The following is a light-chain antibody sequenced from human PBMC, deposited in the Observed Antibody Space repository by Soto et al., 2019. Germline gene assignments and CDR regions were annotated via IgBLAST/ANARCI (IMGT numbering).Light chain of an antibody. CDR1: QSVGRNY. J-gene: IGKJ4*01. CDR3: QQYAASPLT. CDR2: GAT. V-gene: IGKV3-20*01. Sequence: EIVLTQSPGTLPVCPGERATLSCRASQSVGRNYLAWYQQKPGQAPRLLIHGATSRATGIPDRFSGSGSGTDFTLTISRLEPEDFAVYYCQQYAASPLTFGGGTKVETK.